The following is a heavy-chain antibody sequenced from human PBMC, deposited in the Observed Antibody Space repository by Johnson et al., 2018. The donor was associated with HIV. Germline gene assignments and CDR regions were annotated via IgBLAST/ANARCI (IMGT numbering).Heavy chain of an antibody. V-gene: IGHV3-53*05. CDR3: ARVGVSGYDLAAFDI. J-gene: IGHJ3*02. Sequence: VQLVETGGGLIQPGGSLTLSCSASGFTVSKKYISWVRQAPGKGLEWVSVIYSGGGTYYADSVKGRFTISRDNSKNTLYLQMNSLRTEDTAIYYCARVGVSGYDLAAFDIWGQGTMVTVSS. D-gene: IGHD5-12*01. CDR2: IYSGGGT. CDR1: GFTVSKKY.